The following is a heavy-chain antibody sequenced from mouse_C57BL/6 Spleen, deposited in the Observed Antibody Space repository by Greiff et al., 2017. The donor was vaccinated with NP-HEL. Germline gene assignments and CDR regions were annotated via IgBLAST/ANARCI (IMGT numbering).Heavy chain of an antibody. V-gene: IGHV3-6*01. J-gene: IGHJ1*03. D-gene: IGHD1-1*01. CDR3: ARDRGYYYGSREDEDIDV. CDR2: ISYDGSN. CDR1: GYSITSGYY. Sequence: EVQVVESGPGLVKPSQSLSLTCSVTGYSITSGYYWNWIRQFPGNKLEWMGYISYDGSNNYNPSLKNRISITRDTSKNQFFLKLNSVTTEDTATYYCARDRGYYYGSREDEDIDVWGTGTTVTVSS.